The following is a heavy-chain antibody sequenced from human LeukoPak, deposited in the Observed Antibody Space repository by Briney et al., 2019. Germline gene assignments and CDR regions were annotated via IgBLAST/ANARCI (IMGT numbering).Heavy chain of an antibody. CDR2: IIPILETA. J-gene: IGHJ6*03. V-gene: IGHV1-69*10. D-gene: IGHD6-6*01. CDR1: GYTFTGYY. Sequence: SVKVSCKASGYTFTGYYMHWVRQAPGHGLEWMGGIIPILETANYAQKFQGRVTITADKSTSTAYMELSSLGSEDTAVYYCARAIAGRPKRGYYYYMDVWGKGTTVTVSS. CDR3: ARAIAGRPKRGYYYYMDV.